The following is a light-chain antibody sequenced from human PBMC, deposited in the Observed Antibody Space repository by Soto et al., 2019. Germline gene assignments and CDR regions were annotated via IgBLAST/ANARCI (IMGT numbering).Light chain of an antibody. CDR1: QSISRY. V-gene: IGKV1-39*01. CDR3: QQSYSFWT. CDR2: AAS. Sequence: DIPMTQSPSSLSASVGDRVTITCRASQSISRYLNWYQHKPGKAPNLMIYAASRLQSGVPSRFSGGGSGTDFSLTISGLQPEDFATYYCQQSYSFWTFGQGTKVEIK. J-gene: IGKJ1*01.